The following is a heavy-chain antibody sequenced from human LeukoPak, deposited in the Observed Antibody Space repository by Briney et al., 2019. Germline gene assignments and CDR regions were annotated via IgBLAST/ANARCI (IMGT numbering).Heavy chain of an antibody. J-gene: IGHJ4*02. D-gene: IGHD2-2*01. CDR3: ATYCSSTSCLDY. CDR1: GFTFSSYG. Sequence: GRSLRLSCAASGFTFSSYGMHWVRQAPGKGLEWVAVISYDGSNKYYADSVKGRFTIFRDNSKNTLYLQMNSLRAEDTAVYYCATYCSSTSCLDYWGQGTLVTVSS. V-gene: IGHV3-30*03. CDR2: ISYDGSNK.